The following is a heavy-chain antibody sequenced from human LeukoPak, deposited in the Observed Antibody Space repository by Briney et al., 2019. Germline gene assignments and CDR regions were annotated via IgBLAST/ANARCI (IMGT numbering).Heavy chain of an antibody. CDR1: GGSFSGYY. CDR3: ARRRLWLRFDY. Sequence: PSETLSLTCAVYGGSFSGYYWSWIRQPPGKGLEWIGEINHSGSTNYNPSLKSRVTISVDTSKNQFSPKLSSVTAADTAVYYCARRRLWLRFDYWGQGTLVTVSS. J-gene: IGHJ4*02. D-gene: IGHD5-18*01. V-gene: IGHV4-34*01. CDR2: INHSGST.